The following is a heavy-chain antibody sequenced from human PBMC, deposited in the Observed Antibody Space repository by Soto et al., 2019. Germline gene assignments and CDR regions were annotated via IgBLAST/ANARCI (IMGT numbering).Heavy chain of an antibody. D-gene: IGHD2-2*01. Sequence: GASVKVSCKASGYTFTSYAMHWVRQAPGQRLEWMGWINAGNGNTKYSQKFQGRVTITRDTSASTAYMELSSLRSEDTAVYYCARTDIVVVPAAISVRHWHFALRGRGTPVPVSS. CDR2: INAGNGNT. CDR3: ARTDIVVVPAAISVRHWHFAL. V-gene: IGHV1-3*01. J-gene: IGHJ2*01. CDR1: GYTFTSYA.